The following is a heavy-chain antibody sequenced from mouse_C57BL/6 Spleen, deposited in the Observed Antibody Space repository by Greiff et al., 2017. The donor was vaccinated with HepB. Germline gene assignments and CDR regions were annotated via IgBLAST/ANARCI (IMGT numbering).Heavy chain of an antibody. Sequence: VQLQQSGAELARPGASVKLSCKASGYTFTSYGISWVKQRTGQGLEWIGEIYPRSGNTYYNEKFKGKATLTADKSSSTAYMELSSLTSEDTSVYFCANYYASSYVDGFAYWGQGTLVTVSA. CDR1: GYTFTSYG. CDR3: ANYYASSYVDGFAY. V-gene: IGHV1-81*01. D-gene: IGHD1-1*01. J-gene: IGHJ3*01. CDR2: IYPRSGNT.